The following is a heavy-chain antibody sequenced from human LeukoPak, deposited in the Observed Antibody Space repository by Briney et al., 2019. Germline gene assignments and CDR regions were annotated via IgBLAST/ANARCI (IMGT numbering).Heavy chain of an antibody. V-gene: IGHV3-23*01. D-gene: IGHD4-17*01. CDR1: GLTFSSYA. Sequence: QLGGSLILSCAASGLTFSSYAMNWVRQAPGKGLEWVSAISGSGGNTYYADSVKGRFTISRDNSKNTLYLQMNSLRAEDTAVYYCAKKAHYDAYAKYFDYWGQGTLVTVSS. J-gene: IGHJ4*02. CDR3: AKKAHYDAYAKYFDY. CDR2: ISGSGGNT.